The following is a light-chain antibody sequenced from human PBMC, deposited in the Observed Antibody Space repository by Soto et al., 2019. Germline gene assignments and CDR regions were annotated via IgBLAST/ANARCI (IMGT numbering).Light chain of an antibody. V-gene: IGKV3-20*01. CDR2: GAS. Sequence: EIVLTQSPGTLSLSPGERATLSCRASQSVSSSYLAWYQQKPGQAPRLLIYGASSRATGIPDRFRGSGSGTDFTLTISRLEPEDFSVYYCQQYGSSPPLFPFGPGTKVDIK. CDR1: QSVSSSY. J-gene: IGKJ3*01. CDR3: QQYGSSPPLFP.